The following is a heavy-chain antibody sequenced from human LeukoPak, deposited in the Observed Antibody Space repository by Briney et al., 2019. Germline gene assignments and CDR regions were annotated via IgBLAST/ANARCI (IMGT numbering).Heavy chain of an antibody. CDR3: ARDSPNYDAFDI. CDR2: IYYSGST. V-gene: IGHV4-59*01. J-gene: IGHJ3*02. D-gene: IGHD1-7*01. CDR1: GGSISSYY. Sequence: SSETLSLTCTVSGGSISSYYWSWIRQPPGKGLEWIGYIYYSGSTNYNPSLKSRVTISVDTSKNQFSLKLSSVTAADTAVYYCARDSPNYDAFDIWAKGQWSPSLQ.